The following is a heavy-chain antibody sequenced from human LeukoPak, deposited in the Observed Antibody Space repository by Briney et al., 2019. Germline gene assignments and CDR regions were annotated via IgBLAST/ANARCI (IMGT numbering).Heavy chain of an antibody. CDR2: ISSSSSYI. J-gene: IGHJ4*02. CDR1: GFTFSSYS. V-gene: IGHV3-21*01. CDR3: ARLGGGWFGGGVDY. Sequence: GGSLRLSCAASGFTFSSYSMNWVRQAPGKGLEWVSSISSSSSYIYYADSVKGRLTISRDNAKSSLYLQMNSLRAEDTAVYYCARLGGGWFGGGVDYWGQGTLVTVSS. D-gene: IGHD3-16*01.